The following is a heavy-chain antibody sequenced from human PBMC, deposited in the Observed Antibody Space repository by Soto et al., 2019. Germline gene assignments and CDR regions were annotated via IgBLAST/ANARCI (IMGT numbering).Heavy chain of an antibody. V-gene: IGHV3-7*01. CDR1: GFTFSSSW. CDR3: ARRITAAGAYDY. D-gene: IGHD6-13*01. J-gene: IGHJ4*02. Sequence: EVQLVESGGGLVQPGGSLRLSCAASGFTFSSSWMSWVRQAAGKGLEWVANIKQDGSEKYYVDSVKGRFTISRDNAKNSLYLQMNSPRAEDTAVYYCARRITAAGAYDYWGQGTLVTVSS. CDR2: IKQDGSEK.